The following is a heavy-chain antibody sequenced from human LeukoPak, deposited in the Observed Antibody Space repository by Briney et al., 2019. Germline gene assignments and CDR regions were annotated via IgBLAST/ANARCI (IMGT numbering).Heavy chain of an antibody. CDR1: GFTFSSYS. CDR2: ISSSSSYI. CDR3: ARVTSQDGMDV. J-gene: IGHJ6*02. Sequence: GGSLRLSCAASGFTFSSYSMNWVRQAPGKGLEWVSSISSSSSYIHYADSVKGRFTISRDNAKNSLYLQMNSLRAEDTAVYYCARVTSQDGMDVWGQGTTVTVSS. V-gene: IGHV3-21*01.